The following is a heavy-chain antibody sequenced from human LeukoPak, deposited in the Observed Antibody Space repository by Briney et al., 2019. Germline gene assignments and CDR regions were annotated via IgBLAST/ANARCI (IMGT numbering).Heavy chain of an antibody. J-gene: IGHJ4*02. CDR3: ASIFNYDSRTPDY. D-gene: IGHD3-22*01. CDR2: IYYIGST. Sequence: SETLSLTCTVSGGSISSGGYYWSWVRQHQGRGLEGIWYIYYIGSTYYNPSLKSRVPISVYTSKNQFSLKLSSVTAADTAVYYCASIFNYDSRTPDYWGQGTLVTVSS. V-gene: IGHV4-31*03. CDR1: GGSISSGGYY.